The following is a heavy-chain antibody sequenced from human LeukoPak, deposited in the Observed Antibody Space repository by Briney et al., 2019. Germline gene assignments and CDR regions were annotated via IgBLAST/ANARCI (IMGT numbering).Heavy chain of an antibody. CDR2: IYHSGST. D-gene: IGHD2-15*01. CDR1: GYSISSGYY. J-gene: IGHJ4*02. V-gene: IGHV4-38-2*01. CDR3: ARLDIVVVVAATGGYYFDY. Sequence: KPSETLSLTCVVSGYSISSGYYWGWIRQPPGKGLEWIGSIYHSGSTYYNPSLKSRVTISVDTSKNQFSLKLSSVTAADTAVYYCARLDIVVVVAATGGYYFDYWGQGTLVTVSS.